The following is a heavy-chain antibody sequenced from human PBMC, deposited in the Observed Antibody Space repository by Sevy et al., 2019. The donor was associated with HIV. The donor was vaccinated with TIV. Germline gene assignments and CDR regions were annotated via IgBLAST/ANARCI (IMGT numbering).Heavy chain of an antibody. Sequence: SETLSLTCTVSGGSITSLYWNWIRQPPGKGLEWIANIYYNGHINYNPSLKSRVTLSLDTSKNHFSLRLVSVTAADTAMYYCAGENAWGRGYSWGQGTLVTVSS. D-gene: IGHD1-26*01. CDR3: AGENAWGRGYS. V-gene: IGHV4-59*08. J-gene: IGHJ4*02. CDR1: GGSITSLY. CDR2: IYYNGHI.